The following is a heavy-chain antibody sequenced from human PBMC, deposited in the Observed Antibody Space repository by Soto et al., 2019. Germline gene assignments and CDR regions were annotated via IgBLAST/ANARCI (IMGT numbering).Heavy chain of an antibody. D-gene: IGHD3-22*01. CDR3: AAIVVVRSAFDI. CDR1: GFTFSSYG. Sequence: HPGGSLRLSCAASGFTFSSYGMHWVRQAPGKGLEWVAVISYDGSNKYYADPVKGRFTISRDNSKNTLYLQMNSLRAEDTAVYYCAAIVVVRSAFDIWGQGTMVTVSS. CDR2: ISYDGSNK. J-gene: IGHJ3*02. V-gene: IGHV3-30*03.